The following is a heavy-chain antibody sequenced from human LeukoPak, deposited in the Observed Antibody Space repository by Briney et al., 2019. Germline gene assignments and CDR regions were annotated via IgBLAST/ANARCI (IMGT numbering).Heavy chain of an antibody. V-gene: IGHV3-21*01. CDR3: ARDKIAAAGNDY. CDR1: GFTFSSYS. CDR2: ISSSSSYI. D-gene: IGHD6-13*01. J-gene: IGHJ4*02. Sequence: PGGSLRLSCAASGFTFSSYSMNWVRQAPGKGLEWVSSISSSSSYIYYVDSVKGRFTISRDNAKNSLYLQMNSLRAEDTAVYYCARDKIAAAGNDYWGQGTLVTVSS.